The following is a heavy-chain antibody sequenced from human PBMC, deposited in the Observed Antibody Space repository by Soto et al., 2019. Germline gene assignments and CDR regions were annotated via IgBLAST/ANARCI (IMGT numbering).Heavy chain of an antibody. CDR3: ARMGSGRYNWFDP. CDR2: IFSNDEK. D-gene: IGHD6-19*01. Sequence: QGTLNESGPVLVKPTETLTLTCTVSGFSLSNARMGVRWIRQPPGKALEWLEHIFSNDEKSYSTSLKSRLTISKDTSKSQVVLTMTNMDPVDTATYFFARMGSGRYNWFDPWGQGTLVTVAA. CDR1: GFSLSNARMG. V-gene: IGHV2-26*01. J-gene: IGHJ5*02.